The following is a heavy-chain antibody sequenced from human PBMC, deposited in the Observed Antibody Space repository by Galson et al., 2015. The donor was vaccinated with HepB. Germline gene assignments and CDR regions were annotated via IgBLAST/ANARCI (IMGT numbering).Heavy chain of an antibody. CDR2: INRDGSGT. Sequence: SLRLSCAASGFTXXXYXXHWAIQAPGKGLSGVSRINRDGSGTNYADSVEGRFTISRDNAKNTLYLQMNSLRAEDTAVYYCARLFGASGXDCWGQGTLVTVSS. J-gene: IGHJ4*02. V-gene: IGHV3-74*01. CDR1: GFTXXXYX. D-gene: IGHD2-15*01. CDR3: ARLFGASGXDC.